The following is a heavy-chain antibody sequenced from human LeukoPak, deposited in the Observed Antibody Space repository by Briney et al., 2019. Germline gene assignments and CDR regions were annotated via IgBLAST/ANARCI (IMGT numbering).Heavy chain of an antibody. J-gene: IGHJ6*02. V-gene: IGHV4-59*01. Sequence: PSETLSLTCTVSGDSIGSYFWSWIRQSPGKGLEWIGHIYHSGSTNYNPSLKSRVTISIDTSKNQFSLKLTSVTSADTAVYYCARDGPAYTGGWYDYYYGLDVWAQGTRVPVP. CDR3: ARDGPAYTGGWYDYYYGLDV. CDR1: GDSIGSYF. D-gene: IGHD2-8*02. CDR2: IYHSGST.